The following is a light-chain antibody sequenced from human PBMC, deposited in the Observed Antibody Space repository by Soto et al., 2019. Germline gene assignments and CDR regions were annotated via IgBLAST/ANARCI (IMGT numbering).Light chain of an antibody. Sequence: DIQMTQSPSSLSASVGDRVTITCRASQYISYYLNWYQQKAGKAPKLLIYKASTLKSGVPSRFSGSGSGTEFTLTISSLQPDDFATYYCQHYNSYSEAFGQGTKVDIK. V-gene: IGKV1-5*03. J-gene: IGKJ1*01. CDR1: QYISYY. CDR2: KAS. CDR3: QHYNSYSEA.